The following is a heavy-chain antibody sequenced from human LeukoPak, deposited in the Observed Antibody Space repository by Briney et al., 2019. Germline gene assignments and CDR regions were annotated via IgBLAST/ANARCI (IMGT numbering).Heavy chain of an antibody. CDR2: IKQDGSEK. CDR1: GFTFSSYW. CDR3: ARNSDLGYSSSSGEFDY. V-gene: IGHV3-7*01. Sequence: GGSLRLSCAASGFTFSSYWMSWVRQAPGKGLEWVANIKQDGSEKYYVDSVKGRFTISRDNAKNSLYLQMNSLRAEDTAVYYCARNSDLGYSSSSGEFDYWGQGTLVTVSS. J-gene: IGHJ4*02. D-gene: IGHD6-6*01.